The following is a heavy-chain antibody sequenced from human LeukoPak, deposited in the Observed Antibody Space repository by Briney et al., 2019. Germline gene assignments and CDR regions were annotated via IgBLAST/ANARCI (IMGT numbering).Heavy chain of an antibody. J-gene: IGHJ3*02. CDR2: ISGSGGST. V-gene: IGHV3-23*01. D-gene: IGHD3-16*01. CDR3: AKVRAMLDAFDI. CDR1: GFTFSSYA. Sequence: GRSLRLSCAASGFTFSSYAMSWVRQAPGKGLEWVSAISGSGGSTYYADSVKGRFTISRDNSKNTLYLQMNSLRAEDTAVYYCAKVRAMLDAFDIWGQGTMVTVSS.